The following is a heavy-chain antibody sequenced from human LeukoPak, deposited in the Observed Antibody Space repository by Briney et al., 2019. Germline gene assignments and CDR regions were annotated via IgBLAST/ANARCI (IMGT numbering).Heavy chain of an antibody. Sequence: GGSLRLSCAASGFTFSSYGMHWVRQAPGKGLEWVAVIWYDGSNKYYADSVKGRFTISRDNSKNTLYLQMNSLRAEDTAAYYCAKDLSSSLYYFDYWGQGTLVTASS. CDR3: AKDLSSSLYYFDY. CDR2: IWYDGSNK. J-gene: IGHJ4*02. D-gene: IGHD6-6*01. V-gene: IGHV3-33*06. CDR1: GFTFSSYG.